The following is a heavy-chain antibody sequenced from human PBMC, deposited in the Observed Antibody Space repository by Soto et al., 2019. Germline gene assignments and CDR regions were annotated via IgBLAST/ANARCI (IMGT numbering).Heavy chain of an antibody. CDR2: ISGSGGST. CDR3: AKGYAPPGGSSWFDY. Sequence: GGSLRLSCAASGFTFSSYAMSWVRQAPGKGLEWVSAISGSGGSTYYADSVKGRFTISRDNSKNTLYLQMNSLRAEDTAVYYCAKGYAPPGGSSWFDYWGQGTLVTVSS. CDR1: GFTFSSYA. J-gene: IGHJ4*02. V-gene: IGHV3-23*01. D-gene: IGHD6-13*01.